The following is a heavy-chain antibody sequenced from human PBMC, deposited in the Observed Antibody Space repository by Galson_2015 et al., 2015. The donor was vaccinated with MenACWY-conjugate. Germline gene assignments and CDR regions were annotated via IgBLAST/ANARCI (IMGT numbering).Heavy chain of an antibody. Sequence: SLRLSCAASGFTFTGYEFNWVRQAPGKGLEWLSYISKSGSPIYYADSVKGRFTISRDDIKKSLFLGMNSLRAGDTGVYYCARVGTWIHQYFYYLDVWGKGTTVTVYS. CDR2: ISKSGSPI. D-gene: IGHD5-18*01. V-gene: IGHV3-48*03. CDR1: GFTFTGYE. CDR3: ARVGTWIHQYFYYLDV. J-gene: IGHJ6*03.